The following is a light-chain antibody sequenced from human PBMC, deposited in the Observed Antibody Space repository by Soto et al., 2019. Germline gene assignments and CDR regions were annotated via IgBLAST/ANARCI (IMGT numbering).Light chain of an antibody. CDR3: QHYNSYSEA. V-gene: IGKV1-5*03. CDR2: KAS. Sequence: DIQMTPSPSSVSASVVDRVTITCRASQGISNLLAWYQQKPGKAPKLLIYKASTLKSGVPSRFSGSGSGTEFTLTISSLQPDDFATYYCQHYNSYSEAFGQGTKVDIK. CDR1: QGISNL. J-gene: IGKJ1*01.